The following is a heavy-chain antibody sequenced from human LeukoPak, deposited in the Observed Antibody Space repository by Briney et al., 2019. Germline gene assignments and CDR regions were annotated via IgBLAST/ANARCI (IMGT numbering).Heavy chain of an antibody. J-gene: IGHJ5*02. D-gene: IGHD2-15*01. CDR3: AKTQGYYDA. V-gene: IGHV3-30*18. CDR2: ISFAGSNT. Sequence: GRSLRLSCAASGFTFSSYGMHWVRQAPGKGLEWVAIISFAGSNTYSADSVKGRFTISRDNSKNTLFLQMNSLRADDTAVYYCAKTQGYYDAWGQGALVTVSS. CDR1: GFTFSSYG.